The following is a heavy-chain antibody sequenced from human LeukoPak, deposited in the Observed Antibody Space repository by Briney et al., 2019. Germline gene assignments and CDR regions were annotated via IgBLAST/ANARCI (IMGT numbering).Heavy chain of an antibody. CDR3: ARDGNVERPYDP. Sequence: PSETLSLTCTVSGGSISGYFWSWIRQPAGKGLEWIGRIHPSGSSNYNPSLKSRLTMSVDTSKNQFSLNLSSVTAADTAVYFCARDGNVERPYDPWGQGTLVTVSP. CDR1: GGSISGYF. D-gene: IGHD1-26*01. V-gene: IGHV4-4*07. J-gene: IGHJ5*02. CDR2: IHPSGSS.